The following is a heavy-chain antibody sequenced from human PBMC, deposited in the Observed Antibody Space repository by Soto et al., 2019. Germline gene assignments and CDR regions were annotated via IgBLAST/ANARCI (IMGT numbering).Heavy chain of an antibody. V-gene: IGHV3-30*18. Sequence: GGSLRLSCAASGFTFSSYGIHWVRQAPGKGLEWVAVISYDGSNKYYADSVKGRFTISRDNSKNTLYLQMNSLRAEDTAVYYCAKGYFLYYYYYYGMDVWGQGTTVTVSS. CDR1: GFTFSSYG. J-gene: IGHJ6*02. D-gene: IGHD1-1*01. CDR3: AKGYFLYYYYYYGMDV. CDR2: ISYDGSNK.